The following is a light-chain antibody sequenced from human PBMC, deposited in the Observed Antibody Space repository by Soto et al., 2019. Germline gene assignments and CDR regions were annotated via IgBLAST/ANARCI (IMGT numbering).Light chain of an antibody. Sequence: IVWTQSPATLSLSPGETDTLSCRASQSVSSYLAWYQQKPGQAPRLLIYDASNRATGIPDRVTGSGSGTDFTLTINSLEPEEWAVDYCQQRSNRPITFGQGTRLEI. CDR1: QSVSSY. CDR2: DAS. CDR3: QQRSNRPIT. V-gene: IGKV3-11*01. J-gene: IGKJ5*01.